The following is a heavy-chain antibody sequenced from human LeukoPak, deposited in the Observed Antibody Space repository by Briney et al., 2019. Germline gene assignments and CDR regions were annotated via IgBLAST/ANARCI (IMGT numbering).Heavy chain of an antibody. D-gene: IGHD1-14*01. J-gene: IGHJ4*02. V-gene: IGHV4-34*01. Sequence: SETLSLTCAVYGGSFSGYYWSWIRQPPGKGLEWIGEINHSGSTNYSPSLKSRVTISVDTSKNQFSLKLSSVTAADTAVYYCARVARPARFDYWGQGTLVTVSS. CDR2: INHSGST. CDR1: GGSFSGYY. CDR3: ARVARPARFDY.